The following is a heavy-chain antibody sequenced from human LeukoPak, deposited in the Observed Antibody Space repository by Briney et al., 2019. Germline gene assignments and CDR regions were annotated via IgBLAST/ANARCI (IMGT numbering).Heavy chain of an antibody. CDR3: ARQYYDSSGSKWFDP. V-gene: IGHV5-51*01. CDR1: GFRFTSYW. CDR2: IYAGDAST. D-gene: IGHD3-22*01. Sequence: GGSLKIFFKGSGFRFTSYWLGWVRQMPGKGLEGMVSIYAGDASTRYSASVQGQVTISADKSINTVYLQWSSLKASDTAMYYCARQYYDSSGSKWFDPWGQGTLVTVSS. J-gene: IGHJ5*02.